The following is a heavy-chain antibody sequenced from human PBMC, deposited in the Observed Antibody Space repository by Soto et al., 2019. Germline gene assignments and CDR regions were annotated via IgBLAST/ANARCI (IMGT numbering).Heavy chain of an antibody. CDR3: AKDNRFGYSYGLGFFYFDY. Sequence: GGSLRLSCAASGFTFSSYGMHWVRQAPGKGLEWVAVISYDGSNKYYADSVKGRFTISRDNSKNTLYLQMNSLRAEDTAVYYCAKDNRFGYSYGLGFFYFDYWGQGTLVTVSS. CDR1: GFTFSSYG. V-gene: IGHV3-30*18. CDR2: ISYDGSNK. D-gene: IGHD5-18*01. J-gene: IGHJ4*02.